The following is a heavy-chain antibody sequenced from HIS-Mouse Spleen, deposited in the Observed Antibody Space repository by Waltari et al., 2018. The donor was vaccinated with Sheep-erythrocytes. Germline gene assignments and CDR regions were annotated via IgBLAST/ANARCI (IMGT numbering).Heavy chain of an antibody. V-gene: IGHV3-23*01. CDR1: GFTFSSYA. D-gene: IGHD4-17*01. CDR2: ISGMGGST. J-gene: IGHJ4*02. CDR3: AKQTLRRTYFDY. Sequence: EVQLLESGGGLVQPGGSLRLSCAASGFTFSSYAMSWVRQAPGKGLGVVSGISGMGGSTYSADSVKGRFTISRDNSKNTLYLQMNSLRAEDTAVYYCAKQTLRRTYFDYWGQGTLVTVSS.